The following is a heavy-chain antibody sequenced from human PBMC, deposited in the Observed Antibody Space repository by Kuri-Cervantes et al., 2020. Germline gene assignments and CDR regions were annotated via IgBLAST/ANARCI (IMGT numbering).Heavy chain of an antibody. CDR1: GFTFSDYY. CDR2: ISSSGSTI. Sequence: GGSLRLSCAASGFTFSDYYMSWIRQAPGKGLEWVSYISSSGSTIYYADSVKGRFTISRDNAKNTIYLQLGSLRAEDTAIYYCARGNSSGWYDYWGQGTLVTVSS. V-gene: IGHV3-11*04. J-gene: IGHJ4*02. CDR3: ARGNSSGWYDY. D-gene: IGHD6-19*01.